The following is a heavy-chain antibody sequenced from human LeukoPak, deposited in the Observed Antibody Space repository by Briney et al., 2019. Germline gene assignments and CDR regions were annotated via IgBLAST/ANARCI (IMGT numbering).Heavy chain of an antibody. J-gene: IGHJ1*01. V-gene: IGHV6-1*01. Sequence: SQTLSLTCAISGDSVSSNSAAWNWIRQSPSRGLEWLGRTYYRSKWYNDYAVSVKSRITINPDTSKNQFSLQLNSVTPEDTAVYYCARADLAARPGQRGEYFQHWGQGTLVTVSS. D-gene: IGHD6-6*01. CDR2: TYYRSKWYN. CDR3: ARADLAARPGQRGEYFQH. CDR1: GDSVSSNSAA.